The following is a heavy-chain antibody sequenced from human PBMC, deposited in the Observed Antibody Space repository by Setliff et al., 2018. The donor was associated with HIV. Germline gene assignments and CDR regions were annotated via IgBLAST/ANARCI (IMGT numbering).Heavy chain of an antibody. Sequence: GASVKVSCKASGGTFSSYAISWVRQAPGQGLGWMGGIIPIFGTANYAQKFQGRVTITADESTSTAYMELSSLRSEDTAVYYCARDHHTSYSRGWYFRAFDIWGQGTMVTVSS. CDR2: IIPIFGTA. CDR1: GGTFSSYA. J-gene: IGHJ3*02. D-gene: IGHD6-19*01. V-gene: IGHV1-69*13. CDR3: ARDHHTSYSRGWYFRAFDI.